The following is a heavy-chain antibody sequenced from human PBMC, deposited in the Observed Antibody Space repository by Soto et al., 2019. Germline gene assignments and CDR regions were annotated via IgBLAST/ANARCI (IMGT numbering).Heavy chain of an antibody. CDR1: GFTFSPYA. CDR2: ISSSGDST. J-gene: IGHJ3*01. V-gene: IGHV3-23*01. Sequence: GGSLRLSCVASGFTFSPYAMSWVRQAPGKGLEWVSGISSSGDSTYYADSVKGRFTISRDNSKNMLYLQMSSLRADDTALYYCAKDPNGNYVGAFDLRGHGTMVPVSS. CDR3: AKDPNGNYVGAFDL. D-gene: IGHD1-7*01.